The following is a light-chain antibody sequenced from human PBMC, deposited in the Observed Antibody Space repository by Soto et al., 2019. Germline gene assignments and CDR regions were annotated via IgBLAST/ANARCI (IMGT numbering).Light chain of an antibody. CDR2: CAS. CDR1: QSVSSSF. CDR3: QQYGSSPYT. J-gene: IGKJ2*01. V-gene: IGKV3-20*01. Sequence: ENVLTQSPGTLYLSPGERATLSCRASQSVSSSFLAWLQQKPGQAPRLIIYCASSRGSGIPDRFSGSGSGTDFTLTISRLEPEDFAVYYCQQYGSSPYTFGQGTKLEIK.